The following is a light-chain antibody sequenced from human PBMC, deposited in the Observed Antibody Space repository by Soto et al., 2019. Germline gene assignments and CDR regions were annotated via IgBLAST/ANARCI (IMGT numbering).Light chain of an antibody. CDR3: ASWDDSLNAYV. J-gene: IGLJ1*01. CDR1: SSNIGNNA. CDR2: YDN. V-gene: IGLV1-36*01. Sequence: QSALTQPPSVSEAPRQRVTISCSGSSSNIGNNAVNWYQQLPGQAPKIVIYYDNLLTSGVSDRFSGSKSGISASLAISDLQSDDEADYYCASWDDSLNAYVFGPG.